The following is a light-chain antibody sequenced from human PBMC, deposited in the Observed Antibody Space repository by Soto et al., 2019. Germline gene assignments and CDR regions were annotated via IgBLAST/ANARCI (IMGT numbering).Light chain of an antibody. CDR1: QTINNW. J-gene: IGKJ1*01. Sequence: DIQMTQSPSTLSASIGDRVTITCRASQTINNWLAWYQQKPGKAPNLLIYHASNLETGVPSRFSGSAFWTEFTLTISSLQPDDFATYCCQHYNCYPWTGGQGTKVEIK. V-gene: IGKV1-5*01. CDR3: QHYNCYPWT. CDR2: HAS.